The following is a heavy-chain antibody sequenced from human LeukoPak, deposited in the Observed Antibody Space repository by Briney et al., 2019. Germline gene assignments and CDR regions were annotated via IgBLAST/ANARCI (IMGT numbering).Heavy chain of an antibody. Sequence: GGSLRLSCAASGFTFDDYGMSWVRQAPGKGLEWVSGINWNGGSTGYADSVKGRFTISRDNAKNSLYLQMNSLRAEDTALYHCARVKQQLVGENFDYWGQGTLVTVSS. V-gene: IGHV3-20*01. CDR1: GFTFDDYG. J-gene: IGHJ4*02. CDR2: INWNGGST. CDR3: ARVKQQLVGENFDY. D-gene: IGHD6-13*01.